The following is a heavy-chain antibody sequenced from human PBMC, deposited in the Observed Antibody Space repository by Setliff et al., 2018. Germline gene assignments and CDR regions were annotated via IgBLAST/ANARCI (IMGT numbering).Heavy chain of an antibody. V-gene: IGHV3-72*01. J-gene: IGHJ3*01. D-gene: IGHD6-19*01. Sequence: GGSLRLSCAASGFTFSAHYMDWLRQAPGKGLEWVGRIRNKDNSYTTEYAASVKGRFTISRDDSKNSLSLQMNSLRADDTAVYYCAGPLGSITWLDWGQGTMVTVSS. CDR2: IRNKDNSYTT. CDR1: GFTFSAHY. CDR3: AGPLGSITWLD.